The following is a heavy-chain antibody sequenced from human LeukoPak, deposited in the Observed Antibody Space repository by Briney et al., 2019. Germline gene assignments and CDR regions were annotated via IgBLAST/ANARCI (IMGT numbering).Heavy chain of an antibody. D-gene: IGHD5/OR15-5a*01. CDR1: GFTFSDFA. J-gene: IGHJ3*01. Sequence: GGSLRLSCVASGFTFSDFAMNWVRQVPGKGPEWVSHIGGGGVDSEYDDPVKGRFTVSRDNSGNTLYLQMNSLRGADTAIYECVKEAIERRGVYDAFDVWGQGAKVTVAS. V-gene: IGHV3-23*01. CDR2: IGGGGVDS. CDR3: VKEAIERRGVYDAFDV.